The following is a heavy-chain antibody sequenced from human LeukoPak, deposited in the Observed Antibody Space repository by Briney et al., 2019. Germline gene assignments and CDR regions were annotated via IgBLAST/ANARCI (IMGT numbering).Heavy chain of an antibody. V-gene: IGHV4-59*01. CDR2: IYYSGST. D-gene: IGHD6-19*01. J-gene: IGHJ4*02. Sequence: SETLSLTCTVSGGSISSYYWSWIRQPPGKGLEWIGYIYYSGSTNYNPSLKSRVTISVDTSKNQFSLKLSSVTAADTAVYYCARDLEWLIFDYWGQGTLATVSS. CDR3: ARDLEWLIFDY. CDR1: GGSISSYY.